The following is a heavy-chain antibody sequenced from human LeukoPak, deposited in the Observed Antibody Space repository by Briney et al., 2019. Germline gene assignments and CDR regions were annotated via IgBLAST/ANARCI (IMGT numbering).Heavy chain of an antibody. CDR1: GFTFSSYS. CDR2: ISSSSSTI. D-gene: IGHD3-22*01. J-gene: IGHJ4*02. V-gene: IGHV3-48*01. Sequence: GGSLRLSCAASGFTFSSYSMNWVRQAPGKGLEWVSYISSSSSTIYYADSVKGRFTISRDNSKNTLYLQMNSLRAEDTAVYYCAKDVSSGYLLPYVFDYWGQGTLVTVSS. CDR3: AKDVSSGYLLPYVFDY.